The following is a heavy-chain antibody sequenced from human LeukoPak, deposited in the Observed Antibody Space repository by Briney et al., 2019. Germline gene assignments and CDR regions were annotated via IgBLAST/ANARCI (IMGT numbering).Heavy chain of an antibody. V-gene: IGHV6-1*01. J-gene: IGHJ4*02. CDR2: TYYSSKWYT. Sequence: SQTLSLTCAISGDSFSSAWNWIRQSPSRGLEWLGRTYYSSKWYTDYAVSVKGRVSINPDTSKNQLSLQLSSVTPEDTAVYYCARGWLRSGFDLWGQGTLVTVSS. D-gene: IGHD5-12*01. CDR3: ARGWLRSGFDL. CDR1: GDSFSSA.